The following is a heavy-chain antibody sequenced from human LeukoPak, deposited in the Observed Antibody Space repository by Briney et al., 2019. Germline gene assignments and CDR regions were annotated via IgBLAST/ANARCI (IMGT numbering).Heavy chain of an antibody. CDR1: GYIFSDYY. Sequence: ASVKVSCKASGYIFSDYYMHWVRQAPGQGLEWLGWINPKSGAADYAQQYRGRVTMTRDTSINTDYMEMKRVTSDDTAVYYCARGAEAETSPLDFWGQGTLVIVS. D-gene: IGHD6-13*01. CDR2: INPKSGAA. V-gene: IGHV1-2*02. CDR3: ARGAEAETSPLDF. J-gene: IGHJ4*02.